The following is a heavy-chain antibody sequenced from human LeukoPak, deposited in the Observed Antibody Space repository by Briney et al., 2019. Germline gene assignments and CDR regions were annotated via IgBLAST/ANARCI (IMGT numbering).Heavy chain of an antibody. V-gene: IGHV3-21*04. J-gene: IGHJ4*02. CDR2: ISSSSSYI. CDR3: AREGRWLEIDY. Sequence: GGSLRLSCAASGFTFSSYGMHWVPQAPGKGLEWVSSISSSSSYIYYADSVKGRFTISRDNAKNSLYLQMNSLRAEDTAVYYCAREGRWLEIDYWGQGTLVTVSS. CDR1: GFTFSSYG. D-gene: IGHD5-24*01.